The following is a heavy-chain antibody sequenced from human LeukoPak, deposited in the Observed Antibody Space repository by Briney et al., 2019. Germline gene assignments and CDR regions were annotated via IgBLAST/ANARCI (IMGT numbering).Heavy chain of an antibody. Sequence: SETLSLTCTVSGGSISSSSYYWGWIRQPPGKGLEWIGSIYYSGSTYYNPSLKSRVTISVDTSKNQFSLKPSSVTAADTAVYYCARARKDWGSYRYTFFDYWGQGTLVTVSS. J-gene: IGHJ4*02. D-gene: IGHD3-16*02. V-gene: IGHV4-39*07. CDR3: ARARKDWGSYRYTFFDY. CDR2: IYYSGST. CDR1: GGSISSSSYY.